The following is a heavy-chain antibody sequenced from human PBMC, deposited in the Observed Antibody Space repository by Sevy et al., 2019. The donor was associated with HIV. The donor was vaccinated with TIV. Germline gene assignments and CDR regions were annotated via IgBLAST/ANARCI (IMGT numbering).Heavy chain of an antibody. Sequence: ASVKVSCKTSGYTFNNYGISWVREAPGQGLEWMGWISVYGETNYAEKVQDRLTVTTDTSTATAYMELRSLRSDDTAVYYCGRGLCVDFGAYWGQGTLVTVSS. J-gene: IGHJ4*02. D-gene: IGHD3-10*01. CDR2: ISVYGET. V-gene: IGHV1-18*01. CDR1: GYTFNNYG. CDR3: GRGLCVDFGAY.